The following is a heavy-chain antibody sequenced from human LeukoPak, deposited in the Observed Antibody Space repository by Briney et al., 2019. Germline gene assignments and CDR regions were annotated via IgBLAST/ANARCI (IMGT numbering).Heavy chain of an antibody. V-gene: IGHV1-18*01. CDR3: ARDNAGYSYGFGAFDI. CDR2: IGAYNGNT. J-gene: IGHJ3*02. Sequence: ASVKVSCKASGYTFTSYGISWVRQAPGQGLEWMGWIGAYNGNTNYAQKLQGRVTMTTDTSTSTAYMELRSLRSDDTAVYYCARDNAGYSYGFGAFDIWGQGTMVTVSS. D-gene: IGHD5-18*01. CDR1: GYTFTSYG.